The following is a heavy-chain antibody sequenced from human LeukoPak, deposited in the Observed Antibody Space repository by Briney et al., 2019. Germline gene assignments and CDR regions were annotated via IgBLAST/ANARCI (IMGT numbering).Heavy chain of an antibody. J-gene: IGHJ4*02. V-gene: IGHV3-7*01. CDR3: ARVGRWLPDY. CDR1: GFTFRNYW. D-gene: IGHD6-19*01. Sequence: GGSLRLSCAASGFTFRNYWMSWVRQAPGKGLEWVANIKLDGSDKYYVDSVKGRFTISRDNAKNSVYLQMNSLRAEDTAVYYCARVGRWLPDYWGQGTLVTVSS. CDR2: IKLDGSDK.